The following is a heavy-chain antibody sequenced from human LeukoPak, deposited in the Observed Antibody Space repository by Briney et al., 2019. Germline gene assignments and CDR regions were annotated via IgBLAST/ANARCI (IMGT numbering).Heavy chain of an antibody. CDR2: INHSGST. J-gene: IGHJ5*02. CDR1: GGSFSGYY. Sequence: SETLSLTCAVYGGSFSGYYWSWIRQPPGKGLEWIGEINHSGSTNYNPSLKSRVTISVDTSKNQFSLKLSSVTAAGTAVYYCARRVTMSAPTTPDSWLHPWGQGTLVTVSS. CDR3: ARRVTMSAPTTPDSWLHP. D-gene: IGHD3-3*01. V-gene: IGHV4-34*01.